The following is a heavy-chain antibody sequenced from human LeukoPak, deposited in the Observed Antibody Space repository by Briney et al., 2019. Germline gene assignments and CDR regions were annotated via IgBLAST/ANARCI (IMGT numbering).Heavy chain of an antibody. V-gene: IGHV4-59*08. J-gene: IGHJ5*02. CDR3: ARHVSGVVIYQEGNWFDP. Sequence: SETLSLTCTVSGGSISSYYWSWIRQPPGKGLEWIGYIYYSGSINYNPSLKSRVTIPVDTSKNQFSLKLSSVAAADTAVYYCARHVSGVVIYQEGNWFDPWGQGTLVTVSS. D-gene: IGHD3-3*01. CDR1: GGSISSYY. CDR2: IYYSGSI.